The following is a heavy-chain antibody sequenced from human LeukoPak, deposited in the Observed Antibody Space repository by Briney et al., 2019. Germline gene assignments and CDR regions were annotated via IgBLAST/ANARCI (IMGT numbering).Heavy chain of an antibody. V-gene: IGHV4-34*01. CDR1: GVSFSGYC. Sequence: SETQSLVCAVYGVSFSGYCWNWIRQPPGKGLEWIGELNHRGSTDYNPSLKSRVTISLDTSKNQFSLKLTSVTAADTAVYYCARATLTISGQFTGEINWGQGTRVTVSS. D-gene: IGHD3/OR15-3a*01. CDR3: ARATLTISGQFTGEIN. J-gene: IGHJ4*02. CDR2: LNHRGST.